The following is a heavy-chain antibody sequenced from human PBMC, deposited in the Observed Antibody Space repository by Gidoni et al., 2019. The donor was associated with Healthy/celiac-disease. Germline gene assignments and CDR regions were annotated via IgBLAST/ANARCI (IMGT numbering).Heavy chain of an antibody. J-gene: IGHJ5*02. Sequence: EVQLVESGGGLVQPGGSLRLSCAASGFTFSSYEMNWVRQAPGKGLEWVSYISSSGSTIYYADSVKGRFTISRDNAKNSLYLQMNSLRAEDTAVYYCASYGVGARFDPWGQGTLVTVSS. CDR1: GFTFSSYE. V-gene: IGHV3-48*03. CDR3: ASYGVGARFDP. D-gene: IGHD3-10*01. CDR2: ISSSGSTI.